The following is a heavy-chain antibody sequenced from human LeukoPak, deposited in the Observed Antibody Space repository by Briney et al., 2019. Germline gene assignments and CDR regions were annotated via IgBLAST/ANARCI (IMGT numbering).Heavy chain of an antibody. J-gene: IGHJ4*02. CDR1: GGTFSSYA. D-gene: IGHD4-17*01. V-gene: IGHV1-69*01. Sequence: GASVKVSCKASGGTFSSYAISWVRQAPGQGLEWMGGIIPIFGTANYAQKFQGRVTITADESTSTAYMELSGLRSEDTAVYYCARVGYGDGSDLNFDYWGQGTLVTVSS. CDR3: ARVGYGDGSDLNFDY. CDR2: IIPIFGTA.